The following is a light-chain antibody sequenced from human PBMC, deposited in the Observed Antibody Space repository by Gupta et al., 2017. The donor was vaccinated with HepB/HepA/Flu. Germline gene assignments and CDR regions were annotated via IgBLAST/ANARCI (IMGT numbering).Light chain of an antibody. J-gene: IGLJ2*01. CDR3: SSFTSTSALEV. V-gene: IGLV2-14*01. CDR1: SSDV. Sequence: QSALTQPASVSGSPGQSITISCTGTSSDVSWYQQHPGKAPKLMIYAVSNRPARVSYRFSGSKSGDTASLTISGLQAEDEADYYCSSFTSTSALEVFGGGTKVTVL. CDR2: AVS.